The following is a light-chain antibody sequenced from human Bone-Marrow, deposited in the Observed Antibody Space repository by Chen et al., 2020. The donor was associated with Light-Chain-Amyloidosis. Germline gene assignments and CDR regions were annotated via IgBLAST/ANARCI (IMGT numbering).Light chain of an antibody. CDR1: QSLLYSSNNKNY. CDR2: WAS. V-gene: IGKV4-1*01. J-gene: IGKJ1*01. Sequence: DSVMTQSPDSLAVYLGERATINCKSSQSLLYSSNNKNYLAWYQQKPGQSPKLLYYWASTRESGVPDRFSGSGSGTDFTLTISSLQAEDVAVYYCQQYYSTPPTFGQGTKVEIK. CDR3: QQYYSTPPT.